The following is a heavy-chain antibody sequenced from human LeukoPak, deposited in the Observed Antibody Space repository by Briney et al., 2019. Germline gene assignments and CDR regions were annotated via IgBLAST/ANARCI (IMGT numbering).Heavy chain of an antibody. J-gene: IGHJ4*02. D-gene: IGHD5-18*01. V-gene: IGHV1-46*01. Sequence: GASVPVSCKASGSTFTSYYVHWVRQAPGQGLEWMGIINPSGGSTSYAQKFQGRVTMTRDTSTSTVYMELSSLRSEDTAVYYCARVGYSMRLGYFDYWGQGTLVTVSS. CDR2: INPSGGST. CDR3: ARVGYSMRLGYFDY. CDR1: GSTFTSYY.